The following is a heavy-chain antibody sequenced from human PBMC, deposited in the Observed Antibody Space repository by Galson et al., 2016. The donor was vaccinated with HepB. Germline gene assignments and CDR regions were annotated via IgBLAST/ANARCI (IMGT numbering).Heavy chain of an antibody. V-gene: IGHV3-48*02. CDR1: GFTFSSYS. Sequence: SLRLSCAASGFTFSSYSMNWVRQAPGKGLEWVSSISCYSSNIYYADSVKGRFTISRDNAKNSLYLQMNSLRDEDTAVYYCATGVTMIFGVDYWGQGTLVTVSS. J-gene: IGHJ4*02. CDR2: ISCYSSNI. D-gene: IGHD3-22*01. CDR3: ATGVTMIFGVDY.